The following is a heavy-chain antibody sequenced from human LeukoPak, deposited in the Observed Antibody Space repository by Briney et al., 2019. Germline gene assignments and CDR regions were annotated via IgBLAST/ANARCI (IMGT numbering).Heavy chain of an antibody. V-gene: IGHV3-23*01. D-gene: IGHD6-13*01. CDR1: GFTFSSYA. Sequence: GGSLRLSCAASGFTFSSYAMSWVRQAPGKGLEWVSAISGSGGSTYYADSVKGRFTISRDNSKNTLYLQMNSLRAEDTAVYYCAKGALRYSSSWSYFDYWGQGTLVTVSS. CDR3: AKGALRYSSSWSYFDY. J-gene: IGHJ4*02. CDR2: ISGSGGST.